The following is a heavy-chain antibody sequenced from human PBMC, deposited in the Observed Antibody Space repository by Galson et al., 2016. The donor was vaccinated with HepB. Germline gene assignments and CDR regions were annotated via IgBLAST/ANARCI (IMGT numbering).Heavy chain of an antibody. J-gene: IGHJ5*01. D-gene: IGHD4-11*01. CDR1: GLTFSNYA. Sequence: SLRLSCAASGLTFSNYAMHWVRQAPGKGLEWVAVIWYDGSSKYYIDSVKGRFTISRDNSKNTLNLQMSSLRAEDTAVYYCAKVATPNRNYENWFDSWGQGTLVTVSS. V-gene: IGHV3-33*06. CDR3: AKVATPNRNYENWFDS. CDR2: IWYDGSSK.